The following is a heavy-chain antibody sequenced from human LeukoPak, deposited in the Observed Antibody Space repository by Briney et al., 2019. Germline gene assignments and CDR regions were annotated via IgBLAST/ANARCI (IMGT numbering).Heavy chain of an antibody. CDR1: GYTFTNYA. J-gene: IGHJ6*03. CDR3: ARGPRITLVRGGQWYFYMDV. CDR2: INPSGGST. D-gene: IGHD3-10*01. Sequence: GASVKVSCKASGYTFTNYAMNWVRQAPGQGLEWMGIINPSGGSTNYAQKFQGRVTMTRDTSTSTVYMELSSLRSDDTAVYYCARGPRITLVRGGQWYFYMDVWGKGTTVTVSS. V-gene: IGHV1-46*01.